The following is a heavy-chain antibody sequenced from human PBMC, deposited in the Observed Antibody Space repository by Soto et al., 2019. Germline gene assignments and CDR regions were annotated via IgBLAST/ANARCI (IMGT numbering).Heavy chain of an antibody. V-gene: IGHV3-30*18. CDR1: GFTFSSYG. Sequence: GGSLRLSCAASGFTFSSYGMHWVRQAPGKGLEWVAVISYDGSNKYYADSVKGRFTISRDNSKNTLYLQMNSLRAEDTAVYYCAKQYTIFGAVKGGGGENDYWGQGTLVTVSS. CDR2: ISYDGSNK. D-gene: IGHD3-3*01. CDR3: AKQYTIFGAVKGGGGENDY. J-gene: IGHJ4*02.